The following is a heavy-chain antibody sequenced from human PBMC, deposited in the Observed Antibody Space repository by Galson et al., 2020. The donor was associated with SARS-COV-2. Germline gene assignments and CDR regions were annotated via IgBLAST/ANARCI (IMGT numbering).Heavy chain of an antibody. CDR3: ARDAIAAAGATYFDY. Sequence: GESLKISCAASGFTFSSYAMHWVRQAPGKGLEWVAVISYDGSNKYYADSVKGRFTISRDNSKNTLYLQMNSLRAEDTAVYYCARDAIAAAGATYFDYWGQGTLVTVSS. D-gene: IGHD6-13*01. CDR1: GFTFSSYA. V-gene: IGHV3-30*04. CDR2: ISYDGSNK. J-gene: IGHJ4*02.